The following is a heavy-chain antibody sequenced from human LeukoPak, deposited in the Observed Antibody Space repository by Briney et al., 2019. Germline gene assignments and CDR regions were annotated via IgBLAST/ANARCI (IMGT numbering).Heavy chain of an antibody. CDR3: AKGDY. CDR2: ITGGGDSS. CDR1: GFTFSAYG. V-gene: IGHV3-23*01. Sequence: GGSLRLSCAASGFTFSAYGMTWVRQAPGKGLEWVSAITGGGDSSFYADSVKGRFTISRDNSKNTLYLQMNSLRTEDTAVYYCAKGDYWGQGTLVTVSS. J-gene: IGHJ4*02.